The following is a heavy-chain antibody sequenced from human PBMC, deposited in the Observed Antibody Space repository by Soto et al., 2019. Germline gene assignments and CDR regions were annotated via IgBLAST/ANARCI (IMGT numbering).Heavy chain of an antibody. Sequence: ASVKVSRKASGYCFTHYGITWVRQAPGQGLEWMGWISPYNGNTNYGQTLQGRVTLTTDTSTSTVYMELRSLRSDDTAVYYCARDHSFDRGYYYGIAVWSQGTT. CDR2: ISPYNGNT. CDR1: GYCFTHYG. V-gene: IGHV1-18*01. CDR3: ARDHSFDRGYYYGIAV. D-gene: IGHD3-22*01. J-gene: IGHJ6*02.